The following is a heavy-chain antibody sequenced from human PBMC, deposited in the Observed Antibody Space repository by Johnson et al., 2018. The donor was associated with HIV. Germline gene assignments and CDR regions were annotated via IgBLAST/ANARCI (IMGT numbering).Heavy chain of an antibody. J-gene: IGHJ3*02. CDR2: IGSAGDT. V-gene: IGHV3-13*01. Sequence: VQLVESGGGLVQPGGSLRLSCAASGFTFSSYDMHWVRQATGKGLEWVSGIGSAGDTYYPGSVKGRFTISRDNAKNSLYLQMNSLRAEDTALYYCAKDRRWELLGAFDIWGQGTMVTVSS. CDR1: GFTFSSYD. CDR3: AKDRRWELLGAFDI. D-gene: IGHD2-15*01.